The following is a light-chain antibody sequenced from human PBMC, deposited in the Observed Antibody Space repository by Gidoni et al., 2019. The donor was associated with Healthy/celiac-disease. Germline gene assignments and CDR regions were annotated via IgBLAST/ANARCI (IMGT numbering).Light chain of an antibody. V-gene: IGLV2-11*01. CDR2: DVI. J-gene: IGLJ1*01. Sequence: QSALTQPRPASGSPGQSGTIPCTGTSSDVGGYNYVSWYQQHPGKAPKLLIYDVIKRPSGVPDRFAGSKSGNTASLTISGLQAEDEADYYCCSYAGSYTFVFGTGTKVTVL. CDR3: CSYAGSYTFV. CDR1: SSDVGGYNY.